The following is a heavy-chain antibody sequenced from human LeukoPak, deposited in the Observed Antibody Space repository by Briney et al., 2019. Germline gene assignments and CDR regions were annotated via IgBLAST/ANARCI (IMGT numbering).Heavy chain of an antibody. J-gene: IGHJ4*02. CDR3: ARFTHGGDFDY. CDR1: GFTVSNKY. D-gene: IGHD2-21*01. Sequence: GGSQRLSCITSGFTVSNKYMSWVRQAPGKGLEWVSVIYSGGSTSYADSVKGRFNISRDNSKNTLYLQMNSLRAEDTAVYYCARFTHGGDFDYWAQGTLVTVSS. CDR2: IYSGGST. V-gene: IGHV3-66*01.